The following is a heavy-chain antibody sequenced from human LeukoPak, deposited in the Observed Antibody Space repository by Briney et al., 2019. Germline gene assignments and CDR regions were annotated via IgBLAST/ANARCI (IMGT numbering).Heavy chain of an antibody. D-gene: IGHD6-6*01. V-gene: IGHV1-69*06. CDR3: ARVLYSSSYYFDY. CDR2: IIPIFGTA. CDR1: GGTFSSYA. Sequence: SVKVSCKASGGTFSSYAISWVRQAPGQGLEWMGGIIPIFGTANYAQKFQGRVTITADKSTSTAYMELSSLRSEDTAVYYCARVLYSSSYYFDYWGQGTLVTVSS. J-gene: IGHJ4*02.